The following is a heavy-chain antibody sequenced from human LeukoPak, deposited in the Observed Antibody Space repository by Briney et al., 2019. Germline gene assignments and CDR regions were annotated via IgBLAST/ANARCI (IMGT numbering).Heavy chain of an antibody. Sequence: GESLKISCKGSGYSFTNYWIGWVRQMPGKGLEWMGIIYPVDSDTRYSPSFQGQVTISADKSISTAYLQWSSLKASDTAMYYCARGWGGTTMMGYYFDYWGQGTLVTVSS. CDR3: ARGWGGTTMMGYYFDY. CDR2: IYPVDSDT. D-gene: IGHD3-22*01. V-gene: IGHV5-51*01. J-gene: IGHJ4*02. CDR1: GYSFTNYW.